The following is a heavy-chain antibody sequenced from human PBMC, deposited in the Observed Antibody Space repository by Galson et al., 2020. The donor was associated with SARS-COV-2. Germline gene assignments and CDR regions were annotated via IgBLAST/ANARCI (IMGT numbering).Heavy chain of an antibody. V-gene: IGHV1-8*01. D-gene: IGHD3-16*01. CDR1: GYTFTNYD. Sequence: ASVKVSCKASGYTFTNYDINWVRQATGEGLEWMGWMNPKSGNTGYAQRFQGRVTMTRDTSTSTAYLELSSLRSDDAAVYYCARVWERGFSYGNWFDPWGQGTLVTVAS. CDR2: MNPKSGNT. J-gene: IGHJ5*02. CDR3: ARVWERGFSYGNWFDP.